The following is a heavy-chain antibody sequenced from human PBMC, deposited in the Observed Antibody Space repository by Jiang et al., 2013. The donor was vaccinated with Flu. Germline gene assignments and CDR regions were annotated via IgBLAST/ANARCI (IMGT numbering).Heavy chain of an antibody. D-gene: IGHD5-12*01. CDR3: ARHVTSGYSGYVLNYYYYYGMDV. Sequence: LLKPSETLSLTCTVSGGSISSSSYYWGWIRQPPGKGLEWIGSIYYSGSTYYNPSLKSRVTISVDTSKNQFSLKLSSVTAADTAVYYCARHVTSGYSGYVLNYYYYYGMDVWGQGTTVTVSS. CDR2: IYYSGST. J-gene: IGHJ6*02. V-gene: IGHV4-39*01. CDR1: GGSISSSSYY.